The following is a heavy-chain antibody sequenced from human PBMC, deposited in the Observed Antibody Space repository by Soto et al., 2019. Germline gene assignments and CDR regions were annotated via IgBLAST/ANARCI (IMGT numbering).Heavy chain of an antibody. CDR1: GFTLSSYA. J-gene: IGHJ3*02. V-gene: IGHV3-23*01. Sequence: GGSLRLSCAASGFTLSSYAMSWGRQAPGKGLEWVSAISGSGGSTYHADSVKGRFTISRDNSKNTLYLQMNSLRAEDTAVYYCAKGEGYYYDSSGYALDIWGQGTMVTVS. D-gene: IGHD3-22*01. CDR2: ISGSGGST. CDR3: AKGEGYYYDSSGYALDI.